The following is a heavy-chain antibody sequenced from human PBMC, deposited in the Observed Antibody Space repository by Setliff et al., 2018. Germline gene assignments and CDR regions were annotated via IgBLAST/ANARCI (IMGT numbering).Heavy chain of an antibody. CDR1: GFTFSNYA. J-gene: IGHJ2*01. CDR3: AKKGGYGVKRYLDL. V-gene: IGHV3-23*01. CDR2: LSDIGDST. D-gene: IGHD5-12*01. Sequence: PGGSLRLSCAASGFTFSNYAMSWVRQAPGKGLEWVSTLSDIGDSTYYADSVKGRFTISRDNSKNTLSLQVNSLRAEDTAVYYCAKKGGYGVKRYLDLWGRGTLVTVSS.